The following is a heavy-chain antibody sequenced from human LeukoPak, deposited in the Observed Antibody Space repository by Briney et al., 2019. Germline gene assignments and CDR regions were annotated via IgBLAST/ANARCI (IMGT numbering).Heavy chain of an antibody. Sequence: GGSLRLSCAASGLTFSSYAMSWVCQAPGMGLEWVSAASGSGGSTYYAGSVKGRFTISRDNSKNTLYLQMNSLRGDDTAVYYCAKAKGPGSGYFYYFDYWGQGALVTVSS. D-gene: IGHD3-22*01. CDR2: ASGSGGST. CDR1: GLTFSSYA. CDR3: AKAKGPGSGYFYYFDY. J-gene: IGHJ4*02. V-gene: IGHV3-23*01.